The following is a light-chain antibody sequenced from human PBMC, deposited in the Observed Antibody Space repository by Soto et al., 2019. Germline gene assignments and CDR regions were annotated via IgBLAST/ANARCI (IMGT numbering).Light chain of an antibody. CDR2: EVN. Sequence: QSVLTQAPSASGSPGQSVTISCAGTSNDVGRFNYVSWYQRHPGKAPKLIIYEVNKRPSGVPDRFSGSKSGNTASLTVSGLQAEDEADYFSSSFVHGTSYVFGTGTKVTVL. CDR1: SNDVGRFNY. CDR3: SSFVHGTSYV. J-gene: IGLJ1*01. V-gene: IGLV2-8*01.